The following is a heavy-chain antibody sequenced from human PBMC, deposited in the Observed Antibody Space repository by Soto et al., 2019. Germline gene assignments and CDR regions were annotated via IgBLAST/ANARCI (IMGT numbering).Heavy chain of an antibody. CDR3: ARDPLFRDGYNFGYYSYGRAV. J-gene: IGHJ6*02. CDR1: GGTFSSYA. D-gene: IGHD5-12*01. V-gene: IGHV1-69*01. Sequence: QVQLVQSGAEVKKPGSSVKVSCKASGGTFSSYAISWVRQAPGQGLEWMGGIIPIFGTANYAQKFQGRVTITADESTSTAYRGLSSLESEDTAVYYCARDPLFRDGYNFGYYSYGRAVWGQGTTVTVSS. CDR2: IIPIFGTA.